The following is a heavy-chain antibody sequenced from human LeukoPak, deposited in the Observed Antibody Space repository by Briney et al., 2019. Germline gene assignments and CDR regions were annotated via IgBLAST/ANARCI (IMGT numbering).Heavy chain of an antibody. CDR3: AKDRVTMVRASSFDY. V-gene: IGHV3-30*18. J-gene: IGHJ4*02. Sequence: GRSLRLFCAVSGFSCSNYGMHWVRQAPGKELEWVAVISYDGNNKYYADSVKGRFTISRDNSKNTLYLQMNSLRPEDTAVYYCAKDRVTMVRASSFDYWGQGTLVTVSS. CDR2: ISYDGNNK. D-gene: IGHD3-10*01. CDR1: GFSCSNYG.